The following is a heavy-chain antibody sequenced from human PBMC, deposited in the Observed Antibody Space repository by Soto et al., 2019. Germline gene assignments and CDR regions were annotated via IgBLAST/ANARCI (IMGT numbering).Heavy chain of an antibody. CDR3: ATHPMATITCYYGMDV. V-gene: IGHV1-69*12. J-gene: IGHJ6*02. D-gene: IGHD5-12*01. CDR1: GGTFSSYA. Sequence: QVQLVQSGAEVKKPGSSVKVSCKASGGTFSSYAISWVRQAPGQGLEWMGGIIPIFGTANYAQKFQGRVTLTADEPTSTAYMELSSLRAEDTAVYYCATHPMATITCYYGMDVWGQGTTVTVSS. CDR2: IIPIFGTA.